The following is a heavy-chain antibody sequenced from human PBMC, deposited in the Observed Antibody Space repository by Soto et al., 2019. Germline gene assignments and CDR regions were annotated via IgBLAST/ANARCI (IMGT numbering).Heavy chain of an antibody. D-gene: IGHD2-2*01. Sequence: GRSLRVPCAAYVFNLSIYWMSRVRQAPGNGPDWVANIKQDGSEKYYVDSVKGRFTISRDNAKNPVYLQMNSLRAEDTAVYYCARDRYCSSTSCKLYYYYGMDVWGQGTTVTVYS. CDR1: VFNLSIYW. J-gene: IGHJ6*02. CDR3: ARDRYCSSTSCKLYYYYGMDV. CDR2: IKQDGSEK. V-gene: IGHV3-7*01.